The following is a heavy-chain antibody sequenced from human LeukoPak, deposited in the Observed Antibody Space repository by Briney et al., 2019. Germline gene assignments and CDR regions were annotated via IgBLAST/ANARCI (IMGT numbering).Heavy chain of an antibody. J-gene: IGHJ4*02. D-gene: IGHD3-10*01. V-gene: IGHV3-30-3*01. Sequence: GGSLRLFCAASGFTFSSYAMHWVRQAPGKGLEWVAVISYDGSNKYYADSVKGRFTISRDNSKNTLYLQMNSLRAEDTAVYYCAAPLWFGESSFDYWGQGTLVTVSS. CDR1: GFTFSSYA. CDR3: AAPLWFGESSFDY. CDR2: ISYDGSNK.